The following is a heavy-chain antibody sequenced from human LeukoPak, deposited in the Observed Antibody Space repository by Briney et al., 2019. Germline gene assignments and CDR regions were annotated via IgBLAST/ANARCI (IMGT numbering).Heavy chain of an antibody. J-gene: IGHJ3*02. Sequence: GGSLRLSCVASGFTLSNYDMHWVRQAPGKGLVWVSHINTDGSSTSYADSVKGRFTISRDNAKNTLYLQMNSLRAKDTAVYYCARDGTYCSGGSCYLSLDAFDIWGQGTMVAVSS. V-gene: IGHV3-74*01. CDR2: INTDGSST. CDR1: GFTLSNYD. CDR3: ARDGTYCSGGSCYLSLDAFDI. D-gene: IGHD2-15*01.